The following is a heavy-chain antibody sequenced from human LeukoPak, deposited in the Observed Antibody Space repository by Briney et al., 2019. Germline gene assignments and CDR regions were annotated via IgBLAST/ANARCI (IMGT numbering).Heavy chain of an antibody. Sequence: ASVKVSCKASGYTFTTYGISWVRQAPGQGLEWMGWINTYNGNTNYAQNLRGRVSMTTDTSTSTAYMELRSLRSDDTAVYYCASTVTTTSGNAFDIWGQGTMVTVSS. CDR2: INTYNGNT. V-gene: IGHV1-18*01. D-gene: IGHD4-17*01. CDR1: GYTFTTYG. CDR3: ASTVTTTSGNAFDI. J-gene: IGHJ3*02.